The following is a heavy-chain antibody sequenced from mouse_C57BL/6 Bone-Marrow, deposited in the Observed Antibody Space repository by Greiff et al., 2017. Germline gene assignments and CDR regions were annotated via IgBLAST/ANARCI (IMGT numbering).Heavy chain of an antibody. CDR1: GFTFSDFY. J-gene: IGHJ4*01. Sequence: EVQRVESGGGLVQSGRSLRLSCATSGFTFSDFYMEWVRQAPGKGLEWIAASRNKANDYTTEYSASVKGRFIVSRDTSQSILYLQMNALRAEDTAIYYCARDRELDAMDYWGQGTSVTVSS. D-gene: IGHD1-3*01. V-gene: IGHV7-1*01. CDR3: ARDRELDAMDY. CDR2: SRNKANDYTT.